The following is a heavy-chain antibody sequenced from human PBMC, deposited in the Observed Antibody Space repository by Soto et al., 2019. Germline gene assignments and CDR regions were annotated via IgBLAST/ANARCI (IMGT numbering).Heavy chain of an antibody. CDR2: IKSKTDGGTT. CDR3: TTGSYYYDSSAPLDY. D-gene: IGHD3-22*01. V-gene: IGHV3-15*07. J-gene: IGHJ4*02. CDR1: GFTFSNAW. Sequence: GGSLRLSCAASGFTFSNAWMNWVRQAPGKGLEWVGRIKSKTDGGTTDYAAPVKGRFTISRDDSKNTLYLQMNSLKTEDTAVYYCTTGSYYYDSSAPLDYWGQGTLVTVSS.